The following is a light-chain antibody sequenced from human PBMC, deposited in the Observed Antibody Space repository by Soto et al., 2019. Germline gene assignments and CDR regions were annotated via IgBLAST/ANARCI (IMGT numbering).Light chain of an antibody. CDR1: SSDVGGYKF. CDR3: GSYTGSIYV. V-gene: IGLV2-14*01. Sequence: QSALTQPASVSGSPGQSITISCTGTSSDVGGYKFVSWYQQHPGKAPKLMIYEVSNRPSGVSSRSSGSKSGNTASLTISGLQAEDEADYYCGSYTGSIYVFGPGTKVTVL. J-gene: IGLJ1*01. CDR2: EVS.